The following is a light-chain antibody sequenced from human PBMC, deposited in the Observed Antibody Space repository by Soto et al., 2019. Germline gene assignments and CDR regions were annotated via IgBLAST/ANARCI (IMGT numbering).Light chain of an antibody. CDR3: HFGFT. CDR1: QSVSSY. Sequence: ETVLTQSPATLSLSPGERATLSCRASQSVSSYLAWYQKKHGQAPRLLIYDASNRATGIPARFSGSGSGTDFTLTISSLEPEDFAVYYCHFGFTFGPGTKVYIK. CDR2: DAS. V-gene: IGKV3-11*01. J-gene: IGKJ3*01.